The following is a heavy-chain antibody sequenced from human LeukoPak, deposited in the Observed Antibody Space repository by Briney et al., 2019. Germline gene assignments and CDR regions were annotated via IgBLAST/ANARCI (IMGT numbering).Heavy chain of an antibody. CDR2: IYPGDSDT. CDR3: ARSGYSGYALDY. CDR1: QYIFNNYW. D-gene: IGHD5-12*01. J-gene: IGHJ4*02. Sequence: GESLKISCKGSQYIFNNYWIGWVRQMPGQGLEWMGIIYPGDSDTRYSPSFQGQVTISADTSISTAYLQWSSLKASDTAMYYCARSGYSGYALDYWGQGTLVTVSS. V-gene: IGHV5-51*01.